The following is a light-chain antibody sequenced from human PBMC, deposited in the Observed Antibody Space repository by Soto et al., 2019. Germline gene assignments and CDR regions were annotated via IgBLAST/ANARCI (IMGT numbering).Light chain of an antibody. V-gene: IGKV3-15*01. CDR3: QQYNNLPPWT. CDR1: QSVSGN. J-gene: IGKJ1*01. CDR2: GAS. Sequence: EIVMTQSPATLSVSPEERATLSCRASQSVSGNLAWYQQKPGQAPRLLIYGASTRATGIPARFSGSGSGTEFTLTISSLQSEDFAVYYCQQYNNLPPWTFGQGTKVEIK.